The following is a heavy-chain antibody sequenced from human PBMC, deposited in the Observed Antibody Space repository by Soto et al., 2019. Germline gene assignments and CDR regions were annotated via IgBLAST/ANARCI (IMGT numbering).Heavy chain of an antibody. Sequence: EVQLVESGGGLVQPGGSLKLSCAASGFSFSDSAMHWVRQASGKGLELVGRIRRTAINYETAYAASVQGRFTISRDDAKNTAYLLMNSLRTEDTAVYYCLRASWNYYYYGMDIWGQGTTVTVSS. J-gene: IGHJ6*02. CDR1: GFSFSDSA. CDR2: IRRTAINYET. CDR3: LRASWNYYYYGMDI. D-gene: IGHD3-3*01. V-gene: IGHV3-73*02.